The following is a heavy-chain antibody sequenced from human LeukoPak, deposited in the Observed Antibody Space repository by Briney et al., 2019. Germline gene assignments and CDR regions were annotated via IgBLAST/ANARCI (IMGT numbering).Heavy chain of an antibody. J-gene: IGHJ4*02. V-gene: IGHV4-34*01. CDR3: AREGVSYCSCTSCPLGY. D-gene: IGHD2-2*01. CDR1: GGSFSGYY. CDR2: INHSGST. Sequence: SETLSLTCAVYGGSFSGYYWSWIRQPPGKGLEWIGEINHSGSTNYNPSLKSRVTISVDTSKNQFSLKLSSVTAADTAVYYFAREGVSYCSCTSCPLGYWGQGTLVTVSS.